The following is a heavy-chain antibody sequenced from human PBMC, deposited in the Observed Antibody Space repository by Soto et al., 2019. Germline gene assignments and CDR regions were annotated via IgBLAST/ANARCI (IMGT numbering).Heavy chain of an antibody. CDR2: ISYDGSNK. V-gene: IGHV3-30-3*01. Sequence: QVQLVESGGGVVQPGRSLRLSCAASGFTFSSYAMHWVRQAPGKGLEWVAVISYDGSNKYYADSVKGRFTISRDNSKNTLYLQMNSLRAEDTAVYYCARGVAVADGGWFDPWGQGTLVTVSS. J-gene: IGHJ5*02. CDR3: ARGVAVADGGWFDP. D-gene: IGHD6-19*01. CDR1: GFTFSSYA.